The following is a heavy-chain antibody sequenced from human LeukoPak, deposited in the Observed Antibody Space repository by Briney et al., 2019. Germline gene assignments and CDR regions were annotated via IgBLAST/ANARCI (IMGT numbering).Heavy chain of an antibody. D-gene: IGHD3-10*01. J-gene: IGHJ5*02. CDR1: GGTFSSYA. Sequence: SVKVSCKASGGTFSSYAISWVRQAPGQGLEWMGRIIPILGIANYAQKFQGRVTITADKSTSTAYMELSSPRSEDTAVYYCARGGITMVRGVIIPPLSWFDPWGQGTLVTVSS. CDR2: IIPILGIA. CDR3: ARGGITMVRGVIIPPLSWFDP. V-gene: IGHV1-69*04.